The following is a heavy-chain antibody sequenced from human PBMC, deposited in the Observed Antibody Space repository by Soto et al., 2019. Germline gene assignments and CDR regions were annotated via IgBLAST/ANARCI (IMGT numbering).Heavy chain of an antibody. CDR2: IYYTGST. D-gene: IGHD3-3*02. V-gene: IGHV4-31*03. Sequence: PSETLSLTCSVSNGSINSAGHFWSWLRQHPGKGLEWLGYIYYTGSTYYNPSLQRRATFSIDTSKTQFSLKLSSVTAADTAVYYCARRGHFRGMDVWGQGTTVTVSS. J-gene: IGHJ6*02. CDR3: ARRGHFRGMDV. CDR1: NGSINSAGHF.